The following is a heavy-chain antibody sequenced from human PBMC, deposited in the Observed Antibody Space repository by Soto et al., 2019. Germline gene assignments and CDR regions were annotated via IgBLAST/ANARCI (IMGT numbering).Heavy chain of an antibody. CDR1: GFSFEDYA. CDR2: IAWNSDII. J-gene: IGHJ6*02. D-gene: IGHD3-10*01. Sequence: EVQLVESGGGLVQPGRSLRLSCAASGFSFEDYAMHWVRQAPGKGLGWVSGIAWNSDIIGYADSVKGRFTISRDNGKNSMYLQMNSLRPEDTALYYCAKDHYGSAIYGMDVWGQGTTVTVSS. CDR3: AKDHYGSAIYGMDV. V-gene: IGHV3-9*01.